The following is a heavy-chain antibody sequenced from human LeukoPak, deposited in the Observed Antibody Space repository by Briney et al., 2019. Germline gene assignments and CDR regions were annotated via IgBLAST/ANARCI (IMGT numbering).Heavy chain of an antibody. D-gene: IGHD3-10*01. Sequence: GGSLRLSCAASGFPFSSYGMHWVRRAPGKGLEWVAVISYDGSNKYYADSVKGRFTISRDNSKNTLYLQMNSLRAEDTAVYYCAKGSWTVDYWGQGTLVTVSS. J-gene: IGHJ4*02. CDR2: ISYDGSNK. CDR3: AKGSWTVDY. CDR1: GFPFSSYG. V-gene: IGHV3-30*18.